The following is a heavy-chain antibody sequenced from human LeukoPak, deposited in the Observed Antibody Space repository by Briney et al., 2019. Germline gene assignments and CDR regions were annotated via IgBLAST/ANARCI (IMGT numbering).Heavy chain of an antibody. D-gene: IGHD6-19*01. Sequence: KPGGSLRVSCVASGFNFADYSMDWVRQAPGKGLEWVASISGSSSFIFYADSLKGRFTISRDNDKNLLYLQMNSLRVEDTAVYYCARDSVGYSSGWFEKWGQGTLVTVSS. CDR1: GFNFADYS. CDR2: ISGSSSFI. CDR3: ARDSVGYSSGWFEK. V-gene: IGHV3-21*01. J-gene: IGHJ4*02.